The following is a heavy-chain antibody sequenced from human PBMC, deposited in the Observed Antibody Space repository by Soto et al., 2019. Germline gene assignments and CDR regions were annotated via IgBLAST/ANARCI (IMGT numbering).Heavy chain of an antibody. CDR1: GFIVSNNY. V-gene: IGHV3-66*01. Sequence: EVQLVESGGGLVQPGGSLRLSCAASGFIVSNNYMSWVRQAPGKGLDWVSIIDRSGVTYYADSVKGRFTISRDNSRNTVFLQINSLRVEDMAVYYCVGGALGYWGQGTLVAVSS. J-gene: IGHJ4*02. CDR2: IDRSGVT. CDR3: VGGALGY.